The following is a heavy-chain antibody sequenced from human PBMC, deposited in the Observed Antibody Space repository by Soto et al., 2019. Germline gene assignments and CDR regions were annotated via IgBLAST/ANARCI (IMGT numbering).Heavy chain of an antibody. CDR3: AIERGYCSSTSCYGTNDASDI. V-gene: IGHV4-30-4*01. Sequence: SETLSLTCTVSGGSISSGDYYWSWIRQPPGKGLEWIGYIYYSGSTYYNPSLKSRVTISVDTSKNQFSLKLSSVTAADTAVYYCAIERGYCSSTSCYGTNDASDIWGQGTMVTVS. D-gene: IGHD2-2*01. J-gene: IGHJ3*02. CDR2: IYYSGST. CDR1: GGSISSGDYY.